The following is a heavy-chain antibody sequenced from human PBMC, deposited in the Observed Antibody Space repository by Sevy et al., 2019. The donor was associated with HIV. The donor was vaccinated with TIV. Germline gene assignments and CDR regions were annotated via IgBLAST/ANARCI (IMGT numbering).Heavy chain of an antibody. CDR3: ARDPASVNRGINWFDP. J-gene: IGHJ5*02. CDR2: IYHSGST. CDR1: GYSISSGYY. Sequence: SETLSLTCTVSGYSISSGYYWGWIRQPPGKGLEWIGSIYHSGSTYYNPSLKSRVTISVDTSKNQFSLKLGSVTAADTAVYYCARDPASVNRGINWFDPWGQGTLVTVSS. D-gene: IGHD7-27*01. V-gene: IGHV4-38-2*02.